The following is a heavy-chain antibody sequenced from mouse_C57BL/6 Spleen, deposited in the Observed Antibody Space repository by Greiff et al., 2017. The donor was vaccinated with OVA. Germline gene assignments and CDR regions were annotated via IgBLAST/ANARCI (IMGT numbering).Heavy chain of an antibody. D-gene: IGHD1-1*01. V-gene: IGHV1-15*01. CDR3: TRWRYGSSYEAMDY. CDR1: GYTFTDYE. J-gene: IGHJ4*01. Sequence: QVQLKESGAELVRPGASVTLSCKASGYTFTDYEMHWVKQTPVHGLEWIGAIDPETGGTAYNQKFKGKAILTAGKSSSTAYMELRSLTSEDSAVYYCTRWRYGSSYEAMDYWGQGTSVTVSS. CDR2: IDPETGGT.